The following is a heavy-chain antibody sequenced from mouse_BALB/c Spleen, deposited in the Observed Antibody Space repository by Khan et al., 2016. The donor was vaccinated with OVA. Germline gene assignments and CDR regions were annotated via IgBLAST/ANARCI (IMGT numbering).Heavy chain of an antibody. CDR2: INPSTGYT. CDR3: ARRGLLWDFDY. Sequence: VQLQQSGAELAKPGASVKMSCKASGYTFINYWILWVKQRPGQGLEWIGYINPSTGYTEYNQNFKDKATLTADKSSSTAYMQLSSLTSEDSSVYYCARRGLLWDFDYGCQGTTLTVSS. CDR1: GYTFINYW. V-gene: IGHV1-7*01. D-gene: IGHD2-1*01. J-gene: IGHJ2*01.